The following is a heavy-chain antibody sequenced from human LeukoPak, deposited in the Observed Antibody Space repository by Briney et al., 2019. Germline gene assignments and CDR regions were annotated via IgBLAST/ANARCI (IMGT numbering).Heavy chain of an antibody. CDR1: GFIFDDYA. V-gene: IGHV3-9*03. Sequence: PGGSLRLSCAASGFIFDDYAMHWVRQPPGKGQEWVSGIGWNSGSIAYADSVKGRFTISRDNAKNSLYLQMNSLRAEDMALYYFTKETAYDILTGSFDSWGQGTLVTVSS. J-gene: IGHJ4*02. CDR3: TKETAYDILTGSFDS. D-gene: IGHD3-9*01. CDR2: IGWNSGSI.